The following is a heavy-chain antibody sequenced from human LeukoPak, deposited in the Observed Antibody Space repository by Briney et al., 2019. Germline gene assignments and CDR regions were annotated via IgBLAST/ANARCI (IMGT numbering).Heavy chain of an antibody. CDR3: ARDLGQQLPLDY. CDR1: GGSISSSSYY. CDR2: IYYSGST. D-gene: IGHD6-13*01. Sequence: PSETLSLTCTVSGGSISSSSYYWGWIRQPPGKGLEWIGSIYYSGSTYYNPSLKSRVTISVDTSKNQFSLKLSPVTAADTAVYYCARDLGQQLPLDYWGQGTLVTVSS. V-gene: IGHV4-39*07. J-gene: IGHJ4*02.